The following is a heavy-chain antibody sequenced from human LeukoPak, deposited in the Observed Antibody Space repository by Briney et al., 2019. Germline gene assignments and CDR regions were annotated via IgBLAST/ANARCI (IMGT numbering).Heavy chain of an antibody. CDR3: SRADGFGSSWYPWY. CDR1: GFTFSSYT. D-gene: IGHD6-13*01. Sequence: GGSLRLSCAASGFTFSSYTINWVRQAPGKGLEWVSSISSSSSYADSVKGRFTISRDNSKNTLYLQMNSLRAEDTAVYYCSRADGFGSSWYPWYWGQGTLVTVSS. V-gene: IGHV3-21*01. J-gene: IGHJ4*02. CDR2: ISSSSS.